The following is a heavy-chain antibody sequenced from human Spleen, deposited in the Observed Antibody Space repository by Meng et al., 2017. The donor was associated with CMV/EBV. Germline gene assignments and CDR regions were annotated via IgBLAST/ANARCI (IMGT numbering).Heavy chain of an antibody. CDR2: IDTANDT. CDR1: GFTFSIYD. J-gene: IGHJ4*02. V-gene: IGHV3-13*01. CDR3: ARGIYAGNFDH. Sequence: GESLKISCAASGFTFSIYDMQWVRQVKGKGLEWVSTIDTANDTYYLDSVKGRFTVSRENDMNSFYLQMNSLRAEDTAVYYCARGIYAGNFDHCGQGTLVTVSS. D-gene: IGHD1-14*01.